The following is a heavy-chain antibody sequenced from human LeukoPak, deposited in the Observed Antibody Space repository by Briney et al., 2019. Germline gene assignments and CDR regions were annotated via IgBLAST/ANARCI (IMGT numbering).Heavy chain of an antibody. CDR3: ARSRGVDY. Sequence: PGGSLRLSCVASGFSSTPYWMSWVRQAPGKGLEWVANIKSDGSEKYYVDSVKGRFTISRDNAKNSLYLQMNSLRAEDTAVYYCARSRGVDYWGQGTLVTVSS. V-gene: IGHV3-7*01. J-gene: IGHJ4*02. CDR2: IKSDGSEK. CDR1: GFSSTPYW.